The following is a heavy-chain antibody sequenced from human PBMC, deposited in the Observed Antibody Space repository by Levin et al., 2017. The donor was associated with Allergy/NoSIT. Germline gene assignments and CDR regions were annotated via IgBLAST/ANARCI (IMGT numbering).Heavy chain of an antibody. CDR2: LFWDDDK. D-gene: IGHD5-18*01. V-gene: IGHV2-5*02. CDR1: GFSLSTNGVG. Sequence: KSGPTLVKPSQTLTLTCTFSGFSLSTNGVGVGWIRQPPGKALEWLALLFWDDDKRYSPSVRSRLTITKDTSKSQVVLTMTNVDPMDTATYYCAHRGEINSYGLVWGQGVLVTVSS. J-gene: IGHJ4*02. CDR3: AHRGEINSYGLV.